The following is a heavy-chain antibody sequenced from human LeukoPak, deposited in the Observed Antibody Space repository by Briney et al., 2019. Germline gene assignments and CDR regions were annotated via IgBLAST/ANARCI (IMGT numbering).Heavy chain of an antibody. CDR2: IVVGSGNT. CDR1: GFTFTSSA. CDR3: AAERLLWFGEENLNYYYYGMDV. J-gene: IGHJ6*02. Sequence: ASVKVSCKASGFTFTSSAMQWVRQARAQRLEWIGWIVVGSGNTNYAQKFQERVTITRDMSTSTAYMELSSLRSEDTAVYYCAAERLLWFGEENLNYYYYGMDVWGQGTTVTVSS. D-gene: IGHD3-10*01. V-gene: IGHV1-58*02.